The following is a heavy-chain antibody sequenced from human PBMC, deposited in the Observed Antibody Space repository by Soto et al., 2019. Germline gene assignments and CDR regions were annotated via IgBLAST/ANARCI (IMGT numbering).Heavy chain of an antibody. D-gene: IGHD5-12*01. CDR3: ARDHGYDAFDI. V-gene: IGHV3-7*01. CDR2: IKQDGSEK. J-gene: IGHJ3*02. Sequence: GGSLRLSXAASGFTFSSYWMSWVRQAPGKGLEWVANIKQDGSEKYYVDSVKGRFTISRDNAKNSLYLQMNSLRAEDTAVYYCARDHGYDAFDIWGQGTMVTVSS. CDR1: GFTFSSYW.